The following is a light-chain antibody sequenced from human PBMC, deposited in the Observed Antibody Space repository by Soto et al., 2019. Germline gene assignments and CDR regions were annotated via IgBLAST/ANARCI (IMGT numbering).Light chain of an antibody. CDR1: SSNIGAGYD. Sequence: QPVLTQPPSVSGAPGQRVTISCTGSSSNIGAGYDVHWYQQLPGTAPKLLIYGNSNRPSRVPDRFSGSKSGTSASLAITGLEAEDEADYYCQSYDSSLRVSVLGGGTKLTV. CDR2: GNS. CDR3: QSYDSSLRVSV. V-gene: IGLV1-40*01. J-gene: IGLJ2*01.